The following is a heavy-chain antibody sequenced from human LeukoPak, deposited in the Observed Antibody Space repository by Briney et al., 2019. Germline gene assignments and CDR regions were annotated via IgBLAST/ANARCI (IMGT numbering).Heavy chain of an antibody. Sequence: ASVKVSCKASGYTFTSYDINWVRQATGQGLEWMGWINPNSGGTNYAQKFQGRVTMTRDTSISTAYMELSRLRSDDTAVYYCARRAGYGLYYYYYYYMDVWGKGTTVTISS. V-gene: IGHV1-2*02. CDR3: ARRAGYGLYYYYYYYMDV. D-gene: IGHD4-17*01. CDR1: GYTFTSYD. J-gene: IGHJ6*03. CDR2: INPNSGGT.